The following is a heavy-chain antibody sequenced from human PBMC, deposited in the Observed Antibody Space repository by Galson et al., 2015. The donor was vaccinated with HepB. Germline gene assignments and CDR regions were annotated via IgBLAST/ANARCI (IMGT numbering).Heavy chain of an antibody. Sequence: SLRLSCAASGFTFSSYGMHWVRQAPGKGLEWVAFIRSDGSNKYYADSVKGRFTISRDNSKNTLYLQMNSLRAEDTAVYYCAKVMGIAAAGPLNYWGQGTLVTVSS. V-gene: IGHV3-30*02. CDR1: GFTFSSYG. CDR3: AKVMGIAAAGPLNY. J-gene: IGHJ4*02. CDR2: IRSDGSNK. D-gene: IGHD6-13*01.